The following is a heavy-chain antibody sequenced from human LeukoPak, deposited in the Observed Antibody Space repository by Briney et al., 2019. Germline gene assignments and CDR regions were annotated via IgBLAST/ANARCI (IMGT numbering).Heavy chain of an antibody. CDR1: GGSISSSRYH. J-gene: IGHJ5*02. Sequence: SETLSLTCTVSGGSISSSRYHWAWIRQPPGKGLEWIATVYYTGSAYYNPSLKSRVTISVDTSKSQFSLKLSSVTTADTALYYCARYASGSYYWFDPWGQGTLVTVSS. CDR2: VYYTGSA. V-gene: IGHV4-39*01. CDR3: ARYASGSYYWFDP. D-gene: IGHD3-10*01.